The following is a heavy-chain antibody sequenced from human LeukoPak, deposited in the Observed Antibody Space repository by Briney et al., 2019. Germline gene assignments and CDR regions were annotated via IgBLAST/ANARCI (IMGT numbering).Heavy chain of an antibody. V-gene: IGHV3-21*01. CDR2: ISSSSSYI. D-gene: IGHD6-6*01. J-gene: IGHJ3*02. Sequence: GSLRLSCAASGFTFSSYSMNWVRQAPGKGLEWVSSISSSSSYIYYADSVKGRFTISRDNAKDSLYLQMNSLRAEDTAVYYCARLAARRDAFDIWGQGTMVTVSS. CDR1: GFTFSSYS. CDR3: ARLAARRDAFDI.